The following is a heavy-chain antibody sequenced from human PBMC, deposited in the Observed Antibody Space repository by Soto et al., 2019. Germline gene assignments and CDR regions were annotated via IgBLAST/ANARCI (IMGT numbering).Heavy chain of an antibody. CDR2: ISGSGGST. V-gene: IGHV3-23*01. D-gene: IGHD2-15*01. CDR1: GFTFSSYA. CDR3: EKSTVVVVAAIDY. J-gene: IGHJ4*02. Sequence: GGSLRLSCAASGFTFSSYAMSWVRQAPGKGLEWVSAISGSGGSTYYADSVKGRFTISRDNSKNTLYLQMNSLRAEDTAVYYCEKSTVVVVAAIDYWGQGTLVTVSS.